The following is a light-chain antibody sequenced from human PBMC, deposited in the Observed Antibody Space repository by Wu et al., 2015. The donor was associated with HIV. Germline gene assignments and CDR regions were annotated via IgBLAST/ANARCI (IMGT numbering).Light chain of an antibody. CDR3: HQYGSSPQT. Sequence: EIVLTQSPGTLSLSPGERAALSCRASQGISNHLAWYQQRPGQSPRLLIYDASTRAPGIPARFSGSGSGTDFTLTISSWSLKILQSYYCHQYGSSPQTFGPRD. CDR1: QGISNH. J-gene: IGKJ1*01. CDR2: DAS. V-gene: IGKV3-20*01.